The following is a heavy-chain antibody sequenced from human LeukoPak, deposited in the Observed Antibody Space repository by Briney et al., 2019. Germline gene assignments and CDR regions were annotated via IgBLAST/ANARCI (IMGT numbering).Heavy chain of an antibody. CDR2: IYYGGST. V-gene: IGHV4-39*07. J-gene: IGHJ6*02. CDR3: ARDAGHQLSRRNYYAMDV. Sequence: SETLSLTCTVSGASISSSSYYWGLIRQPPGKGLEWIGGIYYGGSTYYNPSLKSRVTISVDTSKNQFSLKVNSVTAADTAVYYCARDAGHQLSRRNYYAMDVWGQGTTVTVSS. CDR1: GASISSSSYY. D-gene: IGHD2-2*01.